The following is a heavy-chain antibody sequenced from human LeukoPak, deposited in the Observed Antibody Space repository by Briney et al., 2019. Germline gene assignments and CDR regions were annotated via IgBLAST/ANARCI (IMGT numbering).Heavy chain of an antibody. Sequence: SETLSLTCTVSGGSISSYYWSWIRQPAGKGLEWIGRIYTSGSTNNNPSLKSRVTMSVDTFKNQFSLKLSSVTAADTAVYYCARGRSSYYDSGGYYYLVYWGQGTLVTVSS. D-gene: IGHD3-22*01. J-gene: IGHJ4*02. CDR2: IYTSGST. CDR3: ARGRSSYYDSGGYYYLVY. CDR1: GGSISSYY. V-gene: IGHV4-4*07.